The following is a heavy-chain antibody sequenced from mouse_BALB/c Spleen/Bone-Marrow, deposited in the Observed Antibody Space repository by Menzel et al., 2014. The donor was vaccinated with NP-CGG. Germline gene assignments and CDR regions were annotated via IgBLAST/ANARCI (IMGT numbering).Heavy chain of an antibody. J-gene: IGHJ2*01. CDR2: IDPSDSET. Sequence: VQLVESGAELVKPGAPVKLSCKASGYTFTSYWMNWVKQRPGRGLEWIGRIDPSDSETHYNQKFKDKATLTVDKSSSTAYTQLSSLTSEDSAVYYCARNWVYFDYWGQGTTLPVSS. CDR3: ARNWVYFDY. V-gene: IGHV1-69*02. D-gene: IGHD4-1*01. CDR1: GYTFTSYW.